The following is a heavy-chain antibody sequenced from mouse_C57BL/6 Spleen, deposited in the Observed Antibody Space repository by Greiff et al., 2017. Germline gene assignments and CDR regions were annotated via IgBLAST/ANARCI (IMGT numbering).Heavy chain of an antibody. CDR3: ARVDEGYFDY. Sequence: DVKLVESEGGLVQPGSSMKLSCTASGFTFSDYYMAWVRQVPEKGLEWVANINYDGSSTYYLDSLKSRFIISRDNAKNILYLQMSSLKSEDTATYYCARVDEGYFDYWGQGTTLTVSS. V-gene: IGHV5-16*01. J-gene: IGHJ2*01. CDR2: INYDGSST. CDR1: GFTFSDYY.